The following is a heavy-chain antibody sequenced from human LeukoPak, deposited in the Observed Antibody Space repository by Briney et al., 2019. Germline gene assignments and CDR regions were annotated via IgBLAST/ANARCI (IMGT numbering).Heavy chain of an antibody. CDR1: GYTFTGYY. D-gene: IGHD1-26*01. CDR2: LNPNSGGT. Sequence: DSVTLSCKASGYTFTGYYMHWVRQAPGEGPEWMGWLNPNSGGTNYAQNFQARVTMTRDTSITTAYMELSRLTSDDTAVYYCARGAHSGSYFLIDYWGQGTLVTVSS. V-gene: IGHV1-2*02. CDR3: ARGAHSGSYFLIDY. J-gene: IGHJ4*02.